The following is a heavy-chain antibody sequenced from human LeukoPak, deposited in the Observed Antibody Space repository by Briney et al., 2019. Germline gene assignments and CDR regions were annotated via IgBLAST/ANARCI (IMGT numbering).Heavy chain of an antibody. Sequence: GGSLRLSCAASGFTFSSYGMHWDRQAPGKGLEWVAVIWYDGSNKYYADSVKGRFTISRDNSKNTLYLQMNSLRAEDTAVYYCAKEPYDSSGYYFFSTDYWGQGTLVTVSS. CDR3: AKEPYDSSGYYFFSTDY. CDR1: GFTFSSYG. CDR2: IWYDGSNK. J-gene: IGHJ4*02. D-gene: IGHD3-22*01. V-gene: IGHV3-33*06.